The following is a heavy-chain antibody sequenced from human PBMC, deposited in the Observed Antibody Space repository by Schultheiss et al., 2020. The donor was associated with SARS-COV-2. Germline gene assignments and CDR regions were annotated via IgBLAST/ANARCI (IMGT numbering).Heavy chain of an antibody. D-gene: IGHD3-16*01. V-gene: IGHV4-38-2*01. CDR1: GYSISSGYY. CDR2: IYYSGST. CDR3: ARVLRGSYSDY. Sequence: SETLSLTCAVSGYSISSGYYWGWIRQPPGKGLEWIGSIYYSGSTYYNPSLKSRVTISVDTSKNQFSLKLSSVTAADTAVYYCARVLRGSYSDYWGQGTLVTVSS. J-gene: IGHJ4*02.